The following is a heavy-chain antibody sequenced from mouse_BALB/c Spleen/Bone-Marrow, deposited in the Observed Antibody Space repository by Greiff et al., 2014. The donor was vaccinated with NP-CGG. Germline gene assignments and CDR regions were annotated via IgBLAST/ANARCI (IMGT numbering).Heavy chain of an antibody. CDR3: ARGDYDTTDDYVLDY. CDR1: GYAFGSYW. V-gene: IGHV1-80*01. CDR2: IYPGDGDT. Sequence: VQLVESGAELVRPGSSVKISCKASGYAFGSYWMNWVKQRPGQGLEWIGQIYPGDGDTNYNGKFTGKATLTADKSSSTAYMQLSSITSEDAAVFFCARGDYDTTDDYVLDYWGQGTSVTVSS. J-gene: IGHJ4*01. D-gene: IGHD1-1*01.